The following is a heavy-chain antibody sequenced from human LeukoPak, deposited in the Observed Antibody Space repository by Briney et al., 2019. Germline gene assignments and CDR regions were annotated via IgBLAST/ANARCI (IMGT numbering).Heavy chain of an antibody. J-gene: IGHJ5*02. CDR1: GYTFTGYY. D-gene: IGHD2-2*01. CDR3: ARDFRDIVVVPAATFDP. CDR2: INPNSGGT. Sequence: ASVKVSCKASGYTFTGYYMHWVRQAPGQGLEWMGWINPNSGGTSYAQKFQGRVTMTRDTSISTAYMELSRLRSDDTAVYYCARDFRDIVVVPAATFDPWGQGTLVTVSS. V-gene: IGHV1-2*02.